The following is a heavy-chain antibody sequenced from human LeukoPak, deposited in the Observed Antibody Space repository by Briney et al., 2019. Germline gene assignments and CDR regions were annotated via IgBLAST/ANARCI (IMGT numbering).Heavy chain of an antibody. CDR2: ISGSGGST. CDR1: GFTVSSNY. J-gene: IGHJ4*02. D-gene: IGHD3-22*01. CDR3: AKLFGRGGVLTYYYDSSGYYYFDY. Sequence: AGGSLRLSCAASGFTVSSNYMSWVRQAPGKGLEWVSAISGSGGSTYYAASVKGRFTISRDNSKNTLYLQMNSLRAEDTAVYYCAKLFGRGGVLTYYYDSSGYYYFDYWGQGTLVTVSS. V-gene: IGHV3-23*01.